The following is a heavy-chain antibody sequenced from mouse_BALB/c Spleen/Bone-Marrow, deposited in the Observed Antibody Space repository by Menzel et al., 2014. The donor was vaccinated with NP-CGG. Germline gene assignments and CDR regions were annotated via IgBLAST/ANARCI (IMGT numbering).Heavy chain of an antibody. CDR3: ARRVTYHFDY. Sequence: QVQLQQSAAELARPGASVKMSCKASGYSLTSYTMHWVKQRPGQGLEWIGYINPNSGYTEYNQKFKDMTTLTADKSSSTANLHLSSLTSEDSAVYYCARRVTYHFDYWGQGTTLTVSS. CDR1: GYSLTSYT. CDR2: INPNSGYT. D-gene: IGHD2-13*01. J-gene: IGHJ2*01. V-gene: IGHV1-4*02.